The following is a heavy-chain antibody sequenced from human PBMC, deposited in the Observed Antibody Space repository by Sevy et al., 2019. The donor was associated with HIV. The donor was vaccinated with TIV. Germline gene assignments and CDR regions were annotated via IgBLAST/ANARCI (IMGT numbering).Heavy chain of an antibody. D-gene: IGHD3-3*01. CDR3: ARVDPYYEFGDV. CDR1: GYTLNDYG. V-gene: IGHV1-18*01. Sequence: VKVSCKASGYTLNDYGISWVRQAPGQGLAWIGWVTTYKDSTNYAQNFQGRVTLTTDTSTNTAYMELRSLRSDDTAVYYCARVDPYYEFGDVWGQGTTVTVSS. J-gene: IGHJ6*02. CDR2: VTTYKDST.